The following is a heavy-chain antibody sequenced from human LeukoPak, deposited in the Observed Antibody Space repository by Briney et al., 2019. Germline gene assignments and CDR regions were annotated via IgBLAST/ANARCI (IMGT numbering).Heavy chain of an antibody. V-gene: IGHV3-30*18. D-gene: IGHD3-3*01. J-gene: IGHJ4*02. CDR2: ISYHGKNE. CDR3: AKDQLLLGVVIIPSIFDY. CDR1: GFSFSDYG. Sequence: GGSLRLSCAASGFSFSDYGMHWVRQAPGKGPEWVAVISYHGKNEYYADSVKGRFTISRDNSKNTLYLQMNSLRAEDTAVYYCAKDQLLLGVVIIPSIFDYWGQGTLVTVSS.